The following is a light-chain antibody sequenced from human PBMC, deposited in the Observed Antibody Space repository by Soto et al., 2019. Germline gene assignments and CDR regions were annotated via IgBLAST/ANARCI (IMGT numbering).Light chain of an antibody. Sequence: QSALTQPASVSASPGQSITISCTGSSSDVGSSNLVSWYQQHPGKAPKLIIYEGSRRPSGVSGRFSGSKSGNTASLTISGLQADDEADYYCCSFARRTTFYVFGSGTKVTVL. CDR1: SSDVGSSNL. CDR2: EGS. V-gene: IGLV2-23*01. CDR3: CSFARRTTFYV. J-gene: IGLJ1*01.